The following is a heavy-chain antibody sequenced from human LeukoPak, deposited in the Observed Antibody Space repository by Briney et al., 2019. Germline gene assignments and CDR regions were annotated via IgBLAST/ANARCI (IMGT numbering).Heavy chain of an antibody. CDR2: ISSSGSTI. CDR3: AKGFDGSPSDKQWLGAEYFQH. V-gene: IGHV3-48*03. Sequence: GGSLRPSCAASGFTFSSYEMNWVRQAPGKGLEWVSYISSSGSTIYYADSVKGRFTISRDNAKNSLYLQMNSLRAEDTAVYYCAKGFDGSPSDKQWLGAEYFQHWGQGTLVTVSS. CDR1: GFTFSSYE. D-gene: IGHD6-19*01. J-gene: IGHJ1*01.